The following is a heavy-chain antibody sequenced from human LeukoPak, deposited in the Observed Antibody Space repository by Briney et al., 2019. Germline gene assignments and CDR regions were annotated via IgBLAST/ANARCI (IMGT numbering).Heavy chain of an antibody. D-gene: IGHD3-10*01. V-gene: IGHV3-30*02. CDR3: AKSSGNYYSIDY. Sequence: GGSLRLSCAASGFTFSTYGMHWVRRAPGKGLEWVAFIRFDGSDKYYADSVKGRFTISRDNSKNTLYLQMNSLRAEDTAVYYCAKSSGNYYSIDYWGQGTLVTVSS. J-gene: IGHJ4*02. CDR1: GFTFSTYG. CDR2: IRFDGSDK.